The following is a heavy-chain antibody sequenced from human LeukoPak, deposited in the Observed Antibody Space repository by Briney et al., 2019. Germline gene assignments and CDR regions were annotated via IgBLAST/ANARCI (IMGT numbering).Heavy chain of an antibody. Sequence: SETLSLTCAVYGGSFSGYYWSWIGQPPGKGWEWIGEINQSGSTNYNPSLKSRVTISVDTSKNQFSLKLSSVTAADTAVYYCASARYCSSASVGDYWGQGTLVTVSS. D-gene: IGHD6-6*01. CDR1: GGSFSGYY. CDR2: INQSGST. V-gene: IGHV4-34*01. CDR3: ASARYCSSASVGDY. J-gene: IGHJ4*02.